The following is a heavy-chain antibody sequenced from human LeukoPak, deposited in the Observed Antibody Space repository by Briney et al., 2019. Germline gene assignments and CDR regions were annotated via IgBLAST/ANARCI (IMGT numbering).Heavy chain of an antibody. CDR3: ARGPDSGSYFAWFDP. CDR1: GGSFSGYY. J-gene: IGHJ5*02. CDR2: INHSGST. Sequence: PSETLSLTCAVYGGSFSGYYWNWIRQPPGKGLEWIGEINHSGSTHYNPSFKSRVTISVDTSKNQFSLRLSSVTAADTALYYCARGPDSGSYFAWFDPWGQGTLVTVSS. D-gene: IGHD3-10*01. V-gene: IGHV4-34*01.